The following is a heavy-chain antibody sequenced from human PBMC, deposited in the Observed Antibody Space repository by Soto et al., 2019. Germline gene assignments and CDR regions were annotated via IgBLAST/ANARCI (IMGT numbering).Heavy chain of an antibody. D-gene: IGHD4-17*01. J-gene: IGHJ6*03. V-gene: IGHV4-39*01. CDR3: ARHRHDYGDHHYYYCYYMDV. CDR1: GGSISSSSYY. Sequence: PSETLSLTCTVSGGSISSSSYYWGWIRQPPGKGLEWIGSIYYSGSTYYNPSLKSRVTISVDTSKNQFSLKLSSVTAADTAVYYCARHRHDYGDHHYYYCYYMDVWGKGTTVTVSS. CDR2: IYYSGST.